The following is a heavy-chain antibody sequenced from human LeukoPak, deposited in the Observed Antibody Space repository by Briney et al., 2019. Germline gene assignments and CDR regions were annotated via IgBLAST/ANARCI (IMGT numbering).Heavy chain of an antibody. D-gene: IGHD3-10*01. CDR1: GFTFRSYA. CDR3: TKDRDGAGSKRCGMDV. Sequence: GRSLRLSCAASGFTFRSYAMHWVRQAPGKGLEWVADISYDGSNKYYADSVRGRFTISRDNSKNTLYLQMNSLVAEDTSVYYCTKDRDGAGSKRCGMDVWGKGTTVTVSS. CDR2: ISYDGSNK. J-gene: IGHJ6*04. V-gene: IGHV3-30*04.